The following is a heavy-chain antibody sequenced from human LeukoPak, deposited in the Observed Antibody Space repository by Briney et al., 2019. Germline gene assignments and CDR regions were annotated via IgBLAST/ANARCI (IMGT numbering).Heavy chain of an antibody. CDR1: GGSISSYY. CDR2: IYYSGST. J-gene: IGHJ4*02. CDR3: ARLVTTRESIGIDY. D-gene: IGHD4-11*01. V-gene: IGHV4-59*08. Sequence: PSETLSLTCTVSGGSISSYYWSWLRQPPGKGLEWIGYIYYSGSTNYNPSLKSRVTISVDTSKNQFSLKLSSVTAADTAVYYCARLVTTRESIGIDYWGQGTLVTVSS.